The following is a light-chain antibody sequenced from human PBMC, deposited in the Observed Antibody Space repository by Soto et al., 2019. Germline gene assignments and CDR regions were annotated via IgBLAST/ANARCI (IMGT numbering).Light chain of an antibody. Sequence: DIQMTQSPSTLSASVGDRVTITCRASQIISSWLAWYQQKPGKAPKLLIYDVSSLESGVPSRFSGSGYGTEFTLTISSLQPDDYATYYCQQYNTFWKFGQGTKVDI. CDR2: DVS. CDR3: QQYNTFWK. J-gene: IGKJ1*01. CDR1: QIISSW. V-gene: IGKV1-5*01.